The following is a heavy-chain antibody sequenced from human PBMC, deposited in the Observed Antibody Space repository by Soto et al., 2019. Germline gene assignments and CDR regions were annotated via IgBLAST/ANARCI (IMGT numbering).Heavy chain of an antibody. CDR2: IYFTGNT. CDR3: AGQTFTIAAASYGRSNWFDP. D-gene: IGHD6-25*01. J-gene: IGHJ5*02. CDR1: GGSITSSSHF. Sequence: SETLSLTCTASGGSITSSSHFWGWVRQPPGKGLEWIGTIYFTGNTYYTPSLKSRLTMSIDTSKNEFSLRLNSVTAADTAVYYCAGQTFTIAAASYGRSNWFDPWGPGTLVTAPQ. V-gene: IGHV4-39*01.